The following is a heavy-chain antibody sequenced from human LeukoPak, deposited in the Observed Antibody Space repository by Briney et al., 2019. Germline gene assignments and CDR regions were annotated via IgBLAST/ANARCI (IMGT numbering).Heavy chain of an antibody. D-gene: IGHD3-10*01. CDR3: ARVRGSSLWFTLGGFDP. CDR2: INHSGST. J-gene: IGHJ5*02. V-gene: IGHV4-34*01. CDR1: GGSISSYY. Sequence: SETLSLTCTVSGGSISSYYWSWIRQPPGKGQEWIGEINHSGSTNYNPSLKSRVTISVDTSKNQFSLKLSSVTAADTAVYYCARVRGSSLWFTLGGFDPWGQGTLVTVSS.